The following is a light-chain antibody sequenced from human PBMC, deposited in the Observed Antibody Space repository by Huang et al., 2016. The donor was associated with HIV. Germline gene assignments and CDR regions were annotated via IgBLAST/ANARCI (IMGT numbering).Light chain of an antibody. V-gene: IGKV1-6*01. CDR2: ATS. CDR1: QGIRND. CDR3: LQTYTYPWT. J-gene: IGKJ1*01. Sequence: AIQMTQSPASLSASVGDRVTITCRASQGIRNDLAWYQQRLGKAPKLLVSATSPLQRGVPSRFSGIGSGTHFTLTISSLQPEDFATYYCLQTYTYPWTFGRGTKVEI.